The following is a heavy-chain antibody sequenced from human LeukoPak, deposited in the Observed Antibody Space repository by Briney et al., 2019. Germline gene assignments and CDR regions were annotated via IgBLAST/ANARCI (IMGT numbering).Heavy chain of an antibody. D-gene: IGHD1-26*01. CDR2: IYPHSGGT. Sequence: ASVKVSCKASGYTFTGYYIHWVRQAPGQGPEWMGWIYPHSGGTNYAQKFQGRVTMTRDTSISTAYMELSRLRSGDTAVYYCARDQVDAGSYFAFFDYWGQGTLVTVSS. J-gene: IGHJ4*02. CDR3: ARDQVDAGSYFAFFDY. V-gene: IGHV1-2*02. CDR1: GYTFTGYY.